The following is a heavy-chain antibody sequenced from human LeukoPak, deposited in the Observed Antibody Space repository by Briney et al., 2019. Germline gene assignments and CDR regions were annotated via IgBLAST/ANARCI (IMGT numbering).Heavy chain of an antibody. V-gene: IGHV1-46*01. Sequence: ASVKVSCKASGYTFTSYYMHWVRQAPGQGLEWMGIINPSGGSTSYAQKFQGRVTMTTDTSTSTAYMELRSLRSDDTAVYYCARAPPHHCSSTSCYPEGAFDIWGQGTMVTVSS. D-gene: IGHD2-2*01. CDR3: ARAPPHHCSSTSCYPEGAFDI. J-gene: IGHJ3*02. CDR1: GYTFTSYY. CDR2: INPSGGST.